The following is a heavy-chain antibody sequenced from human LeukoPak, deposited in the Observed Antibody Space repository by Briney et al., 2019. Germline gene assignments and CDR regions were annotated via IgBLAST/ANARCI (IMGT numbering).Heavy chain of an antibody. CDR3: ARDGSTNSQNWFDP. D-gene: IGHD2-8*01. CDR2: MSYDENTE. J-gene: IGHJ5*02. CDR1: RFISSVYG. Sequence: SGRSLRLSCVASRFISSVYGMHWVRQAPGKGLEWVAFMSYDENTEYYIDSVKGRFTISRDNSKNTLFLQLNNLRPEDTGVYYCARDGSTNSQNWFDPWGQGTLVIVSS. V-gene: IGHV3-33*05.